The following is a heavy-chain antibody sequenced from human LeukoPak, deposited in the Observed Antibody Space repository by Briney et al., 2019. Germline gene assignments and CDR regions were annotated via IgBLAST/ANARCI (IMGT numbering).Heavy chain of an antibody. Sequence: PGESLRLSCVGSGFTFGTYWMTWVRQPPGKGLEWVANIKRDGSVKHYVDFVKGRVTISRDNANSSLFLQMNSLRAEDTAVYYCARDLSPADSGNYSDAFDIWGQGTMVTVSS. CDR1: GFTFGTYW. D-gene: IGHD3-22*01. CDR3: ARDLSPADSGNYSDAFDI. CDR2: IKRDGSVK. J-gene: IGHJ3*02. V-gene: IGHV3-7*01.